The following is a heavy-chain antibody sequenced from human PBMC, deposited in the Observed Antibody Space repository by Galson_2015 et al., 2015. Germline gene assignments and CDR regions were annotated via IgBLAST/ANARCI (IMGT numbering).Heavy chain of an antibody. CDR1: GFTSSNYG. CDR3: GKEYDDSAYYITAVY. D-gene: IGHD3-3*01. Sequence: SLRLSCAASGFTSSNYGMHWVRQAPGRGLEWVAVISYDGSTKYYADSVKGRFTISRDNSKNTVYLQMNGLRAEDTAMFYCGKEYDDSAYYITAVYWGQGTLVTVSS. CDR2: ISYDGSTK. J-gene: IGHJ4*02. V-gene: IGHV3-30*18.